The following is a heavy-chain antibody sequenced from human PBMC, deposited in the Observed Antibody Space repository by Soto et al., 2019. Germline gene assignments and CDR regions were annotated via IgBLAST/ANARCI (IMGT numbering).Heavy chain of an antibody. J-gene: IGHJ5*02. V-gene: IGHV3-23*01. D-gene: IGHD3-9*01. CDR1: GFTFSSYA. CDR3: AKPSSYDILTGSQS. CDR2: ISGSGGST. Sequence: EVQLLESGGGLVQPGGSLTLSCAASGFTFSSYAMSWVRQAPGKGLEWVSGISGSGGSTYYSDSVKGRFTVSRDNSKNTLYLQMNSLRADDTAVYYCAKPSSYDILTGSQSWGQGTLVTVSS.